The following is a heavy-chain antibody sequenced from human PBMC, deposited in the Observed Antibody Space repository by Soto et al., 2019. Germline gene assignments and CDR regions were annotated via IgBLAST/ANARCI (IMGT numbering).Heavy chain of an antibody. CDR2: IYYSGST. D-gene: IGHD5-18*01. CDR3: ARADTAMVLGPFDY. J-gene: IGHJ4*02. V-gene: IGHV4-31*03. Sequence: SETLSLTCTVSGGSISSGGYYWSWIRQHPGKGLEWIGYIYYSGSTYYNPSLKSRVTISVDASKNQFSLKLSSVTAADTAVYYCARADTAMVLGPFDYWGQGTLVTVSS. CDR1: GGSISSGGYY.